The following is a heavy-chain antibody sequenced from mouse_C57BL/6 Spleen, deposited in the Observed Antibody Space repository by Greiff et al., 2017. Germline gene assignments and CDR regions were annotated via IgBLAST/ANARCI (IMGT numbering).Heavy chain of an antibody. CDR1: GFNIKDYY. CDR3: ARGIYYDYDGFAY. CDR2: IDPEDGET. V-gene: IGHV14-2*01. J-gene: IGHJ3*01. Sequence: VQLQQSGAELVKPGASVKLSCTASGFNIKDYYMHWVKQRTEQGLEWIGRIDPEDGETKYAPKFQGKATITADTSSNTAYLQLSSLTSEDTAVYYCARGIYYDYDGFAYWGQGTLVTVSA. D-gene: IGHD2-4*01.